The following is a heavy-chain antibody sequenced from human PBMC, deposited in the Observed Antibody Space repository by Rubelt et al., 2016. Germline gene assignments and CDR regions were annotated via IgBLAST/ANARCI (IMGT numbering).Heavy chain of an antibody. Sequence: EVQLVESGGGLVQPGGSLRLSCAASGFTFSSYSMNWVRQAPGKGLEWVSYISSSSSTIYYADSVKGRLTSSGDNANNSLYLQMNSLRDEDTAVYYCATQGYCSSTSCYGAYWGQGTLVTVSS. J-gene: IGHJ4*02. V-gene: IGHV3-48*02. CDR1: GFTFSSYS. CDR3: ATQGYCSSTSCYGAY. D-gene: IGHD2-2*01. CDR2: ISSSSSTI.